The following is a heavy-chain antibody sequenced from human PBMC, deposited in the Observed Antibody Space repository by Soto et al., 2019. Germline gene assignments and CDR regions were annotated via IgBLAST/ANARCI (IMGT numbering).Heavy chain of an antibody. Sequence: QVQLQQWGAGLLKPSETLSLTCAVYGGSFSGYYWSCIRQPPGKGLEWIGEINHSGSTNYNPSLKVRVTISVDKSKIQFSLKLSSVTAADTAVYYCARGQQLALWGQGTLVTVSS. CDR1: GGSFSGYY. D-gene: IGHD6-13*01. V-gene: IGHV4-34*01. CDR3: ARGQQLAL. CDR2: INHSGST. J-gene: IGHJ4*02.